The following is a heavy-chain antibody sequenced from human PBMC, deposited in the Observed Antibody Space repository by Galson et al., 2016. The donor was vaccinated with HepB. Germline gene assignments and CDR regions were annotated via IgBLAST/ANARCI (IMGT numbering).Heavy chain of an antibody. D-gene: IGHD5-24*01. J-gene: IGHJ4*02. CDR1: GFAVFHHD. CDR2: LYGGGTT. V-gene: IGHV3-53*01. Sequence: SLRLSCAGSGFAVFHHDMTWVRQAPGKGLEWVSGLYGGGTTYYADSVKGRFTISIDNSKNTLYLQMNSLRAEDTAVYFCARAVPMGYWGQGTLVSVSS. CDR3: ARAVPMGY.